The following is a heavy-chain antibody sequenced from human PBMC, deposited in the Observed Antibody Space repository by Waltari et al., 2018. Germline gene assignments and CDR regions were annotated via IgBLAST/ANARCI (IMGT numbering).Heavy chain of an antibody. CDR2: IYPDVSNT. CDR3: ARDDFDY. V-gene: IGHV5-51*03. J-gene: IGHJ4*02. CDR1: GYSFTSYW. Sequence: EVQLVQSGAEVKKPGESMKISCKGSGYSFTSYWIGWVRQKTGKGLEWVVIIYPDVSNTRYIPSIQGHVTISADKSISTSYLQWSSLKSSDTAMYYCARDDFDYWGQGTLVTVSS.